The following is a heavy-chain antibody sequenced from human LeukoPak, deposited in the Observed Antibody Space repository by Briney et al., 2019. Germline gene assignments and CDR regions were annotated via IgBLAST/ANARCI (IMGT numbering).Heavy chain of an antibody. V-gene: IGHV4-61*02. CDR1: DGSISSGSYY. CDR2: IYTSGST. J-gene: IGHJ6*03. CDR3: XXGVPQXGFRSSTSSLMARYYYYXDV. D-gene: IGHD2-2*01. Sequence: PSETLSLTCTVSDGSISSGSYYWSWIRQPAGKGLEWIGRIYTSGSTNYNPSLKSRVTISVDTSKNQFSLKLNSVTAADTAVYYCXXGVPQXGFRSSTSSLMARYYYYXDVWGKGTTVTVSS.